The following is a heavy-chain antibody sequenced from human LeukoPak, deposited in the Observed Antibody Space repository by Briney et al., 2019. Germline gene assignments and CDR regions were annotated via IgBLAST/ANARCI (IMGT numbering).Heavy chain of an antibody. CDR1: GFTFSSYC. J-gene: IGHJ4*02. Sequence: GGSLRLSCAASGFTFSSYCMSWVRQAPGKGLEWVANIKQDGSEKNYVDSVKGRFTISRDNAKNSLYLQMNSLRAEDTAVYYCAKRPAGSYYFDYWGQGTLVTVSS. CDR3: AKRPAGSYYFDY. CDR2: IKQDGSEK. V-gene: IGHV3-7*01.